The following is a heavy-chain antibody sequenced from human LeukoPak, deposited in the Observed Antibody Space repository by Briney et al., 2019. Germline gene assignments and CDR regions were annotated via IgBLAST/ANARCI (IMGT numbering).Heavy chain of an antibody. J-gene: IGHJ4*02. D-gene: IGHD3-10*01. CDR2: ISSVSSAI. CDR3: ARGGGARPDY. V-gene: IGHV3-48*02. Sequence: AGGSLRLSCTVSGFTFSNYGMNWVRQAPGKGLKWVAYISSVSSAITYADSVKGRFTISRDNAKNSLFLQMNSLRDEDTAVYCCARGGGARPDYWGQGTLVSVSS. CDR1: GFTFSNYG.